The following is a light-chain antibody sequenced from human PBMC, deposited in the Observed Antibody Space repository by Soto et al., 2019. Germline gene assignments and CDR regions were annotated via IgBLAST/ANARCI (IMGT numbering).Light chain of an antibody. Sequence: QSVLTQPPSASGTPVQRVTISCSGSSSNIGSNTVNWYQQLPGTAPKLLIYSNNQRPSGVPDRFSGSKSGTSASLAISGLQSEDEADYYCAAWDDSLNGPVFGTGTRSPS. V-gene: IGLV1-44*01. CDR3: AAWDDSLNGPV. CDR2: SNN. CDR1: SSNIGSNT. J-gene: IGLJ1*01.